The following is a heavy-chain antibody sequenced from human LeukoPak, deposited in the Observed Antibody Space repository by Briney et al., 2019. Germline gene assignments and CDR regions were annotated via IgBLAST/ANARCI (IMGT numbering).Heavy chain of an antibody. V-gene: IGHV4-59*01. CDR1: GFTFDDYG. D-gene: IGHD3-22*01. CDR2: IYYSGST. Sequence: GSLRLSCAASGFTFDDYGMSWVRQAPGKGLEWIGNIYYSGSTNYNPSLKSRVTISVDTSKNQFSLKLSSVTAADTAVYYCTRGSIAYYYMDVWGKGTTVTISS. J-gene: IGHJ6*03. CDR3: TRGSIAYYYMDV.